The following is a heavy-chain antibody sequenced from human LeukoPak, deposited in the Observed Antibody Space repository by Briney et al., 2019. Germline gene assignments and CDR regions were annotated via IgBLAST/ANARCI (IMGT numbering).Heavy chain of an antibody. D-gene: IGHD3-9*01. J-gene: IGHJ6*02. CDR2: INPNSGGT. Sequence: ASVTVSCKASRYTFTGYYMHWVRQAPGQGLGGMGWINPNSGGTNSAQKFQGRVTITRDTSISTAYMQLGRLRSDDTAVYYCARVYYDILTGYHHHGMDVWGQGTTVTVPS. V-gene: IGHV1-2*02. CDR1: RYTFTGYY. CDR3: ARVYYDILTGYHHHGMDV.